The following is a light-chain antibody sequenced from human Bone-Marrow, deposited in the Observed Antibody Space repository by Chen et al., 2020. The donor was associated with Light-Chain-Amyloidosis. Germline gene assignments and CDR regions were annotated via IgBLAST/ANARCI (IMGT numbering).Light chain of an antibody. V-gene: IGLV3-21*02. CDR3: PVWDRSSDRPV. J-gene: IGLJ3*02. Sequence: YVLSQPSSVSVAPGQTATIACGGNNLGSTSVHWYQQTPGPAPLLFVYDDSDRPSGIPERLSGSNSGNTATLTISRVEAGDEADYYCPVWDRSSDRPVFGGGTKLTVL. CDR1: NLGSTS. CDR2: DDS.